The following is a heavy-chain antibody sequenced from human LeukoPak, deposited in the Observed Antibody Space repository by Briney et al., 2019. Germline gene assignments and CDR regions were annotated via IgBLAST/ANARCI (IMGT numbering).Heavy chain of an antibody. V-gene: IGHV1-2*02. CDR1: GYTFTGYY. J-gene: IGHJ5*02. CDR3: ARDRGIVVVPAAMTHQWFDP. D-gene: IGHD2-2*01. CDR2: INPNSGGT. Sequence: ASVKVSCKASGYTFTGYYMHWVRQAPGQGLEWMGWINPNSGGTNYAQKFQGRVTMTRDTSISTAYMELSRLRSNDTAVYYCARDRGIVVVPAAMTHQWFDPWGQGTLVTVSS.